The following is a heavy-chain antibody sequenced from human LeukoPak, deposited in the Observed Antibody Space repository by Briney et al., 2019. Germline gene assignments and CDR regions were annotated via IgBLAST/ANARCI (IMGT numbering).Heavy chain of an antibody. CDR2: ISGSGSTT. Sequence: PGGSLRLSCAASGFTFSSYAMSWVRQAPGRGLEWVSGISGSGSTTLYADSVKGRFAISRDNSKSTLFLHMSSLRVEDTAIYYCAKSDTSYCSTYSPLFDSWGQGTLVTVSS. J-gene: IGHJ4*02. D-gene: IGHD2-2*01. CDR1: GFTFSSYA. CDR3: AKSDTSYCSTYSPLFDS. V-gene: IGHV3-23*01.